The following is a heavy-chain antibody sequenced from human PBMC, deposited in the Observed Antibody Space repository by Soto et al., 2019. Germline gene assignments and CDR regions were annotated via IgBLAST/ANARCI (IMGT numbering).Heavy chain of an antibody. Sequence: SETLSLSYAVEGGSFSGYYWSWIRQPPGKGLEWIGEINHSGSTNYNPSLKSRVTISVDTSKNQFSLKLSSVTAADTAVYYCARYDFWSGWNWFDPWGQGTLVTVSS. D-gene: IGHD3-3*01. J-gene: IGHJ5*02. CDR1: GGSFSGYY. CDR2: INHSGST. CDR3: ARYDFWSGWNWFDP. V-gene: IGHV4-34*01.